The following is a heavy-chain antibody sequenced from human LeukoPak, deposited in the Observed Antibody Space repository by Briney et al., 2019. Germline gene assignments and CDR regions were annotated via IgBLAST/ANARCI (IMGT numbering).Heavy chain of an antibody. D-gene: IGHD4/OR15-4a*01. CDR2: IKQDRSEK. Sequence: GGSLRLSCAASGFTFSSYWMSWVRQAPGKGLEWVANIKQDRSEKYYVDSVKGRFTISRDNAKNSLYLQMNSLRAEDTAVYYCARTMTTVLTYYFDYWGQGTLVTVSS. V-gene: IGHV3-7*01. J-gene: IGHJ4*02. CDR1: GFTFSSYW. CDR3: ARTMTTVLTYYFDY.